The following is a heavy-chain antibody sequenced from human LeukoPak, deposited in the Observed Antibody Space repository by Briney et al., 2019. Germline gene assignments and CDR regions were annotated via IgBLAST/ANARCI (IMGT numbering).Heavy chain of an antibody. V-gene: IGHV3-33*01. CDR1: GFTFSSYG. J-gene: IGHJ5*02. CDR2: IWYDGSNK. Sequence: PGGSLRLSCAASGFTFSSYGMHWVRQAPGKGLEWVAVIWYDGSNKYYADSVKGRFTISRDNSKKTLYLQMNSLRAEETAVYYCARERIAATNWFDPWGQGTLVTVS. CDR3: ARERIAATNWFDP. D-gene: IGHD6-6*01.